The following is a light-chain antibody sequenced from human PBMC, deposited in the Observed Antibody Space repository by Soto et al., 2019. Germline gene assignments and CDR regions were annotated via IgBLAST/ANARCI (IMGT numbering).Light chain of an antibody. J-gene: IGKJ1*01. V-gene: IGKV3-20*01. CDR2: DAS. CDR3: QQYGSSPRT. Sequence: ESVLTQSPVTLSFSPCQIATLSCSSSQSVSSNFLAWYQQKPGQSPRLLIFDASNRATGIPDRFSGSGSGTDFTLTISRLEPEDFAVYYCQQYGSSPRTFGQGTKVDIK. CDR1: QSVSSNF.